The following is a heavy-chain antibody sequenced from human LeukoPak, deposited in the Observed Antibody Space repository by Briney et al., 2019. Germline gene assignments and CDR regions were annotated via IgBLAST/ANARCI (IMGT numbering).Heavy chain of an antibody. V-gene: IGHV4-59*08. D-gene: IGHD3-3*01. J-gene: IGHJ6*02. CDR1: GGSISSYY. CDR2: IYYSGST. CDR3: ARQILEWHRDYYYYGMDV. Sequence: SETLSLTCTVSGGSISSYYWSWIRQPPGKGLEWIGYIYYSGSTNYNPSLKSRVTISVDTSKNQFSLKLGSVTAADTAVYYCARQILEWHRDYYYYGMDVWGQGTTVTVSS.